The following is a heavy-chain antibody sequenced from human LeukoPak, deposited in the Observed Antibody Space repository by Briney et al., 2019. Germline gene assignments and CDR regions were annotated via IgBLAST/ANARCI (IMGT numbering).Heavy chain of an antibody. CDR3: ARGAPIVVVPAAADAFDI. CDR1: GGTFSSYA. J-gene: IGHJ3*02. CDR2: IIPIFGTA. V-gene: IGHV1-69*05. D-gene: IGHD2-2*01. Sequence: SVKVSCKASGGTFSSYAISWVRQAPGQGLEWMGGIIPIFGTANYAQKFQGRVTITTDESTSTAYMELSSPRSEDTAVYYCARGAPIVVVPAAADAFDIWGQGTMVTVSS.